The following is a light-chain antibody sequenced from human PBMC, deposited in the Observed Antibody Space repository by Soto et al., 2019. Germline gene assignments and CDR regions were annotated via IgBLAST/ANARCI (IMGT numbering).Light chain of an antibody. CDR1: QSISSY. J-gene: IGKJ1*01. V-gene: IGKV1-39*01. Sequence: DIQMTQSPSSLSASVGDRVTITCRASQSISSYLNWYQQKPGKAPKLLIYAASSLQSGGPSRFIGSGSGTDLTLTISSLQPEDFATYYCQQSYSSPSCTFGQGTKVEIK. CDR2: AAS. CDR3: QQSYSSPSCT.